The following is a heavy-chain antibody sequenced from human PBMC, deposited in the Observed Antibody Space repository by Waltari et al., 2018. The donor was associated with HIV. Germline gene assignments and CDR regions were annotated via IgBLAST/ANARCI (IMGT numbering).Heavy chain of an antibody. Sequence: QVHLVQSGAEVKMPGASVRVSCKTSGYIFTNYGVSWVRQAPGQGLEWLGWISGYNANTNYAQRLQGRVTLTTDTSTSTAYMELRSLRSDDTAVYCCARGLGGSYYYGVDVWGQGTTVTVS. CDR2: ISGYNANT. CDR1: GYIFTNYG. CDR3: ARGLGGSYYYGVDV. J-gene: IGHJ6*02. V-gene: IGHV1-18*01.